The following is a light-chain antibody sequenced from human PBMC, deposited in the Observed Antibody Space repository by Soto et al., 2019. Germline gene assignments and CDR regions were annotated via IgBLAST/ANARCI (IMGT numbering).Light chain of an antibody. J-gene: IGLJ1*01. CDR2: EGS. V-gene: IGLV2-23*01. CDR3: CSYAGSSLYV. CDR1: SSDVGSYNL. Sequence: QSVLTQPASVSGSPGQSLTISCTGTSSDVGSYNLVSWYQQHPGKAPKLMIYEGSKRPSGVSNRFSGSKSGNTASLTISGLQAEDEADYYCCSYAGSSLYVFGTGTKVTVL.